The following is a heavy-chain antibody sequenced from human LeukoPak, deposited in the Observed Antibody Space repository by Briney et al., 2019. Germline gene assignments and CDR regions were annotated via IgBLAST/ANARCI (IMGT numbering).Heavy chain of an antibody. CDR1: GGSFSGCY. J-gene: IGHJ4*02. CDR2: INHSGST. D-gene: IGHD2-21*01. Sequence: SETLSLTCAVYGGSFSGCYWSWIRQPPGKGLEWIGEINHSGSTNYNPSLKSRVTISVDTSKNQFSLKLSSVTAADTAVYYCASAVYSGGAPYSDYWGQGTLVTVSS. CDR3: ASAVYSGGAPYSDY. V-gene: IGHV4-34*01.